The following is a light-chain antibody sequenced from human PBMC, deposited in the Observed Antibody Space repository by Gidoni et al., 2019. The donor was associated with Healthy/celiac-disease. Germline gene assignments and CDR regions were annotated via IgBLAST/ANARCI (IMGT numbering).Light chain of an antibody. V-gene: IGKV1-33*01. CDR2: DAS. CDR1: QDINNY. Sequence: DIRIPQYPSSLSPSVGHRVTITCQASQDINNYLNWYLQKPGNAPKLLIYDASNLETGVPSRFSGSGSGTDFTFNISSLQPEDIATYYWQQYDKLLYTFGQGTKLEIK. J-gene: IGKJ2*01. CDR3: QQYDKLLYT.